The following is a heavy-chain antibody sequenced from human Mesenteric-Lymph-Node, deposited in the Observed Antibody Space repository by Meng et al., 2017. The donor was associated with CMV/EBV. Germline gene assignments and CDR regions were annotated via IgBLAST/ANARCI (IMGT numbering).Heavy chain of an antibody. Sequence: GSVSGYYWSWIRQPPGKGLEWIGEINYSGTTNYNPSLKGRVTISIDTSKNQFSLKLTSVTAADTAVYYCARGHHFYDSSGYYYWFDPWGQGTLVTVSS. V-gene: IGHV4-34*01. D-gene: IGHD3-22*01. CDR2: INYSGTT. CDR3: ARGHHFYDSSGYYYWFDP. CDR1: GSVSGYY. J-gene: IGHJ5*02.